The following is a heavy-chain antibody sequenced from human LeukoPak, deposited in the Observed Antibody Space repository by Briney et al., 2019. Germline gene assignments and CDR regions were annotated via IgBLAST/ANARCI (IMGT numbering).Heavy chain of an antibody. CDR3: AREGDPGSGYNYGNWLDP. D-gene: IGHD5-12*01. CDR1: GGSIKTNY. J-gene: IGHJ5*02. CDR2: VYYRGST. Sequence: SETLSLTCTVSGGSIKTNYWSSIRQPPGKGLEWIGYVYYRGSTNYNTSLKSRVTISVDTPKNQFSLKLNSVTTADTAVYYCAREGDPGSGYNYGNWLDPWGQGTLVTVSS. V-gene: IGHV4-59*01.